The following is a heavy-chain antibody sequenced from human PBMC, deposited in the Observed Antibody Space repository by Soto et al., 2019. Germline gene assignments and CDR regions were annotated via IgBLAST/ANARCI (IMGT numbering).Heavy chain of an antibody. J-gene: IGHJ4*02. V-gene: IGHV4-30-2*01. D-gene: IGHD6-13*01. Sequence: QLQLQESGSGLVKPSQTLSLTCAVSGGPISSGGYSWSWIRQPPGKGLEWIGYIYHSGSTYYNPPLKTRVTISVDRSKNQFSLKLSSVTAADTAVYYCASSHAGAHITAAVHWGQGTLVTVSS. CDR2: IYHSGST. CDR1: GGPISSGGYS. CDR3: ASSHAGAHITAAVH.